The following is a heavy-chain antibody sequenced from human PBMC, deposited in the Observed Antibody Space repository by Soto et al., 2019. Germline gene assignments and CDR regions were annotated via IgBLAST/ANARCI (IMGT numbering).Heavy chain of an antibody. Sequence: ASVKVSCTASVYTFTGYYMHWVRQAPGQGLEWMGWINPNSGGTNYAQKFQGWVTMTRDTSISTAYMELSRLRSDDTAVYYCARTTETEYFQHWGQGTLVTVSS. CDR2: INPNSGGT. V-gene: IGHV1-2*04. CDR3: ARTTETEYFQH. CDR1: VYTFTGYY. D-gene: IGHD1-1*01. J-gene: IGHJ1*01.